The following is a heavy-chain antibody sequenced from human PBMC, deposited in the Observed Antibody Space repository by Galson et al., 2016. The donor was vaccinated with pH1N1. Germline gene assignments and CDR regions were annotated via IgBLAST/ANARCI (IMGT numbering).Heavy chain of an antibody. J-gene: IGHJ4*02. D-gene: IGHD6-13*01. CDR3: AKDQHRSSSWWGYFEN. CDR2: ISFTGGST. Sequence: SLRLSCAASGITFSSYAMTWVRQAPGKGLEWVSFISFTGGSTYYADSVKGRFTISRDNSKKTLYLQMHSLRVEDTAVYYCAKDQHRSSSWWGYFENWGQGTLVTVSS. V-gene: IGHV3-23*01. CDR1: GITFSSYA.